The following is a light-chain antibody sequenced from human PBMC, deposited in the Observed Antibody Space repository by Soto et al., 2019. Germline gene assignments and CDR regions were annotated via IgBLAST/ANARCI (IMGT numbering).Light chain of an antibody. Sequence: PVSPGERATLSCRVSQSVSSNLAWYQQKAGQAPRLLIYGASTRATGIPARFSGSGSGTEFTRTISSLQSEDFAVYYCQQYNNWPPITFGQGTRLEIK. V-gene: IGKV3-15*01. CDR1: QSVSSN. J-gene: IGKJ5*01. CDR2: GAS. CDR3: QQYNNWPPIT.